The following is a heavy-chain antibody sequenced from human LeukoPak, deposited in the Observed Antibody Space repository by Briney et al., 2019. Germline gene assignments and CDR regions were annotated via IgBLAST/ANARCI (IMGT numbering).Heavy chain of an antibody. CDR3: ARERSDYYGSGSYEY. J-gene: IGHJ4*02. V-gene: IGHV3-48*01. D-gene: IGHD3-10*01. CDR1: GFTFSSYS. Sequence: PGGSLRLSCAASGFTFSSYSMNWVRQAPGKGLEWVSYISSSSSTIYYADSVKGRFTISRDNAKNSLYLQMNSLRAEDTAVYYYARERSDYYGSGSYEYWGQGTLVTVSS. CDR2: ISSSSSTI.